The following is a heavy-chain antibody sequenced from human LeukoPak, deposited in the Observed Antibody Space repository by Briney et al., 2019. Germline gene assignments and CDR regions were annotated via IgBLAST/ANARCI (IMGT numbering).Heavy chain of an antibody. CDR1: GGTFSSYA. CDR3: ARGEMPYYYDSSGYPQARLAEYFQH. J-gene: IGHJ1*01. CDR2: IIPILGMA. V-gene: IGHV1-69*04. D-gene: IGHD3-22*01. Sequence: SVKVSCKASGGTFSSYAISWVRQAPGQGLEWMGRIIPILGMANYAQKFQGRVTITADKSTSTAYMELSSLRSEDTAVYYCARGEMPYYYDSSGYPQARLAEYFQHWGQGTLVTVSS.